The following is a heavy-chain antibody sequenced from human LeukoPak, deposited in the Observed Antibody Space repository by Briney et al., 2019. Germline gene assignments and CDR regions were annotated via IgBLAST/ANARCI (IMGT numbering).Heavy chain of an antibody. J-gene: IGHJ4*02. D-gene: IGHD2-2*03. Sequence: TGGSLRLSCAASGFTFSSYSMNWVRQAPGKGLEWVSSISSSSSYIYYADSVKGRFTISRDNAKNSLYLQMNSLRAEDTAVYYCARAGYCSSTSCHPFDYWGQGTLVTVSS. CDR3: ARAGYCSSTSCHPFDY. V-gene: IGHV3-21*01. CDR1: GFTFSSYS. CDR2: ISSSSSYI.